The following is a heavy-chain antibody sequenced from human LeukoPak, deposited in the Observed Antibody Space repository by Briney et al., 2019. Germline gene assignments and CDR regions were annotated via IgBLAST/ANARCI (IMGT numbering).Heavy chain of an antibody. CDR2: IYHSGST. V-gene: IGHV4-30-2*01. D-gene: IGHD3-22*01. J-gene: IGHJ5*02. Sequence: SETLSLTCTVSGGSISSGGYYWSWIRQPPGKGLEWIGYIYHSGSTYYNPSLKSRVTISVDRSKNQFSLKLSSVTAADTAVYYCARAYTDSSGYPYNWFDPWGQGTLVTVSS. CDR3: ARAYTDSSGYPYNWFDP. CDR1: GGSISSGGYY.